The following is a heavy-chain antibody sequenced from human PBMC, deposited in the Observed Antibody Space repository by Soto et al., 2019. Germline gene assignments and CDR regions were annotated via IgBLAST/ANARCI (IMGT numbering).Heavy chain of an antibody. Sequence: PGVSLRLSCASSGFTFRSYAMSWVRQAPGKGLEWVSAISGSGGSTYYADSVKGRFTISRDNSKNTLYLQMNSLRAEDTAVYYCAKDVIEVATISLWLDYWSQGTLVTVSS. V-gene: IGHV3-23*01. CDR3: AKDVIEVATISLWLDY. J-gene: IGHJ4*02. CDR2: ISGSGGST. CDR1: GFTFRSYA. D-gene: IGHD5-12*01.